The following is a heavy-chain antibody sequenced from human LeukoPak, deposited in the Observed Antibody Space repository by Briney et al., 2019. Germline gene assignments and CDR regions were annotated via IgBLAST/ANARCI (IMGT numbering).Heavy chain of an antibody. J-gene: IGHJ2*01. V-gene: IGHV4-59*08. CDR1: GGSFSGYY. D-gene: IGHD6-13*01. CDR2: IYYSGTT. Sequence: SETLSLTCAVYGGSFSGYYWSWIRQPPGKGLEWIGPIYYSGTTNYNPSLKSRVTISVDTSKSQFSLKLNSVTAADTAVYYCATYDSYTSSWSSAWYFDLWGRGTLVTVSS. CDR3: ATYDSYTSSWSSAWYFDL.